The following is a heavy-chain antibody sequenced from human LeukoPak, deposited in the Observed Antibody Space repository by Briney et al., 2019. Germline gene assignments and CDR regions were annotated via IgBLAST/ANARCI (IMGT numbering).Heavy chain of an antibody. J-gene: IGHJ4*02. CDR2: ISSNGGST. V-gene: IGHV3-64*01. Sequence: PGGSLRLSCAASGFTFSNYAMHWVRQAPGRGLEYVSGISSNGGSTYYANSVKGRFTISRDNSKNTLYLQMGSLRAEDMALYYCARVGPHGYNSFDYWGRGTLVTVSS. CDR3: ARVGPHGYNSFDY. CDR1: GFTFSNYA. D-gene: IGHD3-10*01.